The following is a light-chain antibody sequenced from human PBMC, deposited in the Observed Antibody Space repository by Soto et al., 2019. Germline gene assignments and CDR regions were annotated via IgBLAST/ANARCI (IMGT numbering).Light chain of an antibody. CDR2: DAS. J-gene: IGKJ5*01. CDR3: QQRSNWIT. V-gene: IGKV3-11*01. CDR1: QNVNNY. Sequence: EIVLTQYPATLSLSPGQIATLFCRASQNVNNYLAWYQQKPGQAPRLLIYDASNRATGIPARFSGSGSGTDFTLTISSLEPEDSALYYCQQRSNWITFGQGTRLEIK.